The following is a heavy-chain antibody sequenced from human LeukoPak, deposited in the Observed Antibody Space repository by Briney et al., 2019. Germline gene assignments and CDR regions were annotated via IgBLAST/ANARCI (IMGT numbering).Heavy chain of an antibody. CDR2: IKSDGSES. CDR3: AKNNGWFHLAQ. J-gene: IGHJ4*02. Sequence: GGSLRLSCAVSGFNFRDHWMDWVRQAPGKGLEWVGHIKSDGSESYYVDSLKGRFSISRDNTNNALYLQMNSLRVEDTAVYYCAKNNGWFHLAQWGQGTLVTVSS. V-gene: IGHV3-7*03. D-gene: IGHD6-19*01. CDR1: GFNFRDHW.